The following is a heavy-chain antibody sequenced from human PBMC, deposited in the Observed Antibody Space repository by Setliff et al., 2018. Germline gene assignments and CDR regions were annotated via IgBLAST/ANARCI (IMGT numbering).Heavy chain of an antibody. CDR3: AREVTGSSCWFEGAFDI. V-gene: IGHV4-39*07. CDR1: GGSISSSSYY. Sequence: PSETLSLTCTVSGGSISSSSYYWGWIRQPPGKGLEWIGSIYYSGSTYYNPSLKSRVTISVDTSKNQFSLKLSSVTAADTAVYYCAREVTGSSCWFEGAFDIWGQGTMVTVSS. J-gene: IGHJ3*02. D-gene: IGHD6-13*01. CDR2: IYYSGST.